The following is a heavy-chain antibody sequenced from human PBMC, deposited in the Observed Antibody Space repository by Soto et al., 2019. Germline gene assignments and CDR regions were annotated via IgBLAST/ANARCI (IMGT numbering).Heavy chain of an antibody. J-gene: IGHJ6*02. Sequence: PSETLSLTCTVSGGSINSGGYYWSWIRQHPGKGLEWIGYIYYSEGTFYNPSLKSRVTISVDTSKNQFSLKLSSVTAADTAVYYCAASCVACGGFNYYGMDVSGQGTTVTVSS. CDR1: GGSINSGGYY. V-gene: IGHV4-31*03. CDR3: AASCVACGGFNYYGMDV. CDR2: IYYSEGT. D-gene: IGHD2-21*01.